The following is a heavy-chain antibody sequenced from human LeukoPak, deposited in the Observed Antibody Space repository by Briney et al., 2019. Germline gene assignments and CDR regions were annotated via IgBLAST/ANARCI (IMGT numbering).Heavy chain of an antibody. CDR1: EYIFTGYY. J-gene: IGHJ4*02. D-gene: IGHD5-12*01. CDR2: INPNNGAT. Sequence: ASVKVSCKASEYIFTGYYMHWVRQAPGQGLEWMGRINPNNGATNYAQKFQGRVTITGDTSINTAYMELSSLRSDDTAVYYCTRAPPYDVPYFDYWGQGTLVTVS. CDR3: TRAPPYDVPYFDY. V-gene: IGHV1-2*06.